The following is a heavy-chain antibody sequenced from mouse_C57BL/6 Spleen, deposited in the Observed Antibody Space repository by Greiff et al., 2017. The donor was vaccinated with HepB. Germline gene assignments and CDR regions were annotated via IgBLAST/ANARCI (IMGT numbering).Heavy chain of an antibody. CDR2: ISYDGSN. CDR1: GYSITSGYY. Sequence: EVQLVESGPGLVKPSQSLSLTCSVTGYSITSGYYWNWIRQFPGNKLEWMGYISYDGSNNYNPSLKNRISITRDTSKNQFFLKLNSVTTEDTATYYCARRTTTVVGRGYAMDYWGQGTSVTVSS. D-gene: IGHD1-1*01. CDR3: ARRTTTVVGRGYAMDY. V-gene: IGHV3-6*01. J-gene: IGHJ4*01.